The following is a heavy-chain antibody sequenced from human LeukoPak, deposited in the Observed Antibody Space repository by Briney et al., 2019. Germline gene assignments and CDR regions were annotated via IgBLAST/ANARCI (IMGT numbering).Heavy chain of an antibody. J-gene: IGHJ4*02. V-gene: IGHV3-48*03. CDR1: GFTFSSYE. Sequence: GGSLRLSCAASGFTFSSYEMNWVRQAPGKGLEWVSYISSSGGAIYYEDSVKGRFTISRDKAKNTLYLQMNSLRAEDTAVYYCARRYCSSTSCLFDYWGQGTLVTVSS. D-gene: IGHD2-2*01. CDR2: ISSSGGAI. CDR3: ARRYCSSTSCLFDY.